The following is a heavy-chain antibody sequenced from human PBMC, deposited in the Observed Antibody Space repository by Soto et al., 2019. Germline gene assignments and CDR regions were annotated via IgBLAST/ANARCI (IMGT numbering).Heavy chain of an antibody. J-gene: IGHJ5*02. Sequence: QITLKESGPTLVKPTQTLTLTCTFSGFSLSTSGVGVGWIRQPPGKALEWLALIYWDDDKRYSPSLKSRLTITKDTSKHHVVLTTTNMDPVDTATYYCAHRQSVNRFDPWGQGTLVTVSS. CDR1: GFSLSTSGVG. D-gene: IGHD3-22*01. V-gene: IGHV2-5*02. CDR3: AHRQSVNRFDP. CDR2: IYWDDDK.